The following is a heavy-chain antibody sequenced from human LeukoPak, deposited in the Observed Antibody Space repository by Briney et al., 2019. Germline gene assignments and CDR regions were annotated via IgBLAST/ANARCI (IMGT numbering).Heavy chain of an antibody. J-gene: IGHJ4*02. V-gene: IGHV1-18*01. D-gene: IGHD3-10*01. CDR2: ISAYNGNT. CDR1: GYTFTSYG. Sequence: GASVKVSCKASGYTFTSYGISWVRQAPGQGLEWMGWISAYNGNTNCAQKLQGRVTMTTDTSTSTAYMELRSLRSDDTAVYYCARESRGSGSYYKRWEFDYWGQGTLVTVSS. CDR3: ARESRGSGSYYKRWEFDY.